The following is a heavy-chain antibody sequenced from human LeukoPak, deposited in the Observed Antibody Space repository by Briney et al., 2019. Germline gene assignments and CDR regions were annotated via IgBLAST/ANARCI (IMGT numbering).Heavy chain of an antibody. CDR1: GYSISSGYY. V-gene: IGHV4-38-2*01. CDR2: IYHSGST. Sequence: SETLSLTCAVSGYSISSGYYWGWIRQPPGKGLEWIGSIYHSGSTHYNPSPKSRVTISVDTSKNQFSLKLSSVTAADTAVYYCARVVVAAWSWFDPWGQGTLVTVSS. D-gene: IGHD2-15*01. J-gene: IGHJ5*02. CDR3: ARVVVAAWSWFDP.